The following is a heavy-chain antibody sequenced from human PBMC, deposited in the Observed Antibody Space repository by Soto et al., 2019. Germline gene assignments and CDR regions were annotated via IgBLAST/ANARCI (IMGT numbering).Heavy chain of an antibody. V-gene: IGHV4-31*11. J-gene: IGHJ6*02. CDR1: GGSISSGGYS. Sequence: PSETLSLTCAVSGGSISSGGYSWSWLRQQPGKGLEWIGYNYYSGITYYNPSLKSRVTISLDTSKNQFSLKLSSVTAADTDVYYCARGSSIAGLYYGMDVWGQGTTVTV. CDR2: NYYSGIT. CDR3: ARGSSIAGLYYGMDV. D-gene: IGHD6-6*01.